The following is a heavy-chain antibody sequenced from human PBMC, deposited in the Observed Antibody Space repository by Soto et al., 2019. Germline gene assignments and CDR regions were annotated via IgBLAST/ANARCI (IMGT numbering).Heavy chain of an antibody. V-gene: IGHV4-39*01. CDR3: ARHKDDILTGHDY. Sequence: QLQLQESDPGLVKPSETLSLTCTVSGGSISSSSYYWGWIRQPPGKGLEWIGSIYYSGSTYYNPSLKSRVTISVDTSKNQFSLKLSSVTAADTAVYYCARHKDDILTGHDYWGQGTLVTVSS. CDR2: IYYSGST. CDR1: GGSISSSSYY. D-gene: IGHD3-9*01. J-gene: IGHJ4*02.